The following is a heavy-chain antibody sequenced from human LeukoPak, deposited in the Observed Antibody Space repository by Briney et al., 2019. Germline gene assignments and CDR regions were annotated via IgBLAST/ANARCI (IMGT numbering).Heavy chain of an antibody. V-gene: IGHV3-48*01. Sequence: GGSLRLFCAASGFTFSSYSMNWARQAPGKGLEWVSYISSSSSPIYFADPVKGRFTISRDNAKNALYLQMNILRAEDTAVYYCAREAYGDFDYWGQGTLVTVSS. CDR2: ISSSSSPI. CDR1: GFTFSSYS. J-gene: IGHJ4*02. D-gene: IGHD4-17*01. CDR3: AREAYGDFDY.